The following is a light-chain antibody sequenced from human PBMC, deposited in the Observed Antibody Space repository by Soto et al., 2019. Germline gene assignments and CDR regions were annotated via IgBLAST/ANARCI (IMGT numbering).Light chain of an antibody. CDR3: QKYNSAPWT. V-gene: IGKV1-27*01. CDR2: AAS. CDR1: QGISNY. J-gene: IGKJ1*01. Sequence: DIHMTDSPSSLSSSLVDRVTITCRASQGISNYLAWYQQKPGKVPKLLIYAASTLQSGVPSRFSGSGSGTDFTLTISSLQPEDVATYYCQKYNSAPWTFGQGTKVDIK.